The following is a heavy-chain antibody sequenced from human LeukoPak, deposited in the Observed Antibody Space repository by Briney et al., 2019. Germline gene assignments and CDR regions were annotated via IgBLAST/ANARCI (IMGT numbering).Heavy chain of an antibody. CDR3: AKDREYDFWSGYYPFDY. D-gene: IGHD3-3*01. Sequence: GGSLRLSCTASGFTFGDYAMSWFRQAPGKGLEWVSYISSSGSGGSTYYADSVKGRFTISRDNSKNTLYLQMNSLRAEDTAVYYCAKDREYDFWSGYYPFDYWGQGTLVTVSS. J-gene: IGHJ4*02. V-gene: IGHV3-23*01. CDR1: GFTFGDYA. CDR2: ISSSGSGGST.